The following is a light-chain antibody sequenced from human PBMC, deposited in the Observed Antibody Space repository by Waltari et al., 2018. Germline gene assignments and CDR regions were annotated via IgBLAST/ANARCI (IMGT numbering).Light chain of an antibody. CDR2: EVN. Sequence: QSVLTQPPSASGSPGQSVTISCTGTSRDVGGNNYVPWYQQHPGKAPKLMIYEVNKRPSGVPDRFSGSKSGNTASLTVSGLQAEDEADYYCSSYGGSKVFGGGTKLTVL. CDR3: SSYGGSKV. V-gene: IGLV2-8*01. CDR1: SRDVGGNNY. J-gene: IGLJ3*02.